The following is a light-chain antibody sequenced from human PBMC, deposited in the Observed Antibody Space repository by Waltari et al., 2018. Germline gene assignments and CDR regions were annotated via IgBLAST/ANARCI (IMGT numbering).Light chain of an antibody. CDR2: AAS. Sequence: AIRITQSPSSLSASTGDRVTITCRASQGISSYLAWYQQKPGKAPKLLIYAASTLQSGVPSRFSGSGSGTDFTRTISCLQSEDFATYYCQQYYSYPPAFGPGTKVDIK. CDR1: QGISSY. V-gene: IGKV1-8*01. CDR3: QQYYSYPPA. J-gene: IGKJ3*01.